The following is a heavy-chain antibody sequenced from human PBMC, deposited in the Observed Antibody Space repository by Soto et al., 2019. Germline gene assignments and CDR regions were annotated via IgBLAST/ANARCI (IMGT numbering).Heavy chain of an antibody. CDR2: IYTSGST. V-gene: IGHV4-4*07. J-gene: IGHJ4*02. Sequence: QVQLQGSGPGLVKPSETLYLTCTVSGDSMTKYYWSWIRQPAGKGLEWIGRIYTSGSTNYNPSLQSRVTMSIDTSNNHCSLKLKSVTAADTAVYYCARTVGAAYYFDLWGQVALVTV. CDR1: GDSMTKYY. D-gene: IGHD1-26*01. CDR3: ARTVGAAYYFDL.